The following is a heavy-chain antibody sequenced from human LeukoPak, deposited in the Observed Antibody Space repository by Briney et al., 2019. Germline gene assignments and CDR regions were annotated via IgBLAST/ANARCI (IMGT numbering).Heavy chain of an antibody. V-gene: IGHV4-34*01. J-gene: IGHJ4*02. CDR1: GGTFSGYY. D-gene: IGHD4-17*01. CDR2: INHSGST. Sequence: PSETLSLTCAVYGGTFSGYYWSWIRQPPGKGLEWIGEINHSGSTNYNPSLKSRVTISVDTSKNQFSLKLSSVTAADTAVYYCASYPHDYGDYGGLDYWGQGTLVTVSS. CDR3: ASYPHDYGDYGGLDY.